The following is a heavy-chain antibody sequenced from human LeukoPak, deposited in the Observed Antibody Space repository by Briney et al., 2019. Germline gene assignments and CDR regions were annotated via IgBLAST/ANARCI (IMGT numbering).Heavy chain of an antibody. CDR2: IYTSGST. V-gene: IGHV4-61*02. J-gene: IGHJ6*03. CDR3: ARGQLELRGYYYYMDV. Sequence: SETLSLTCTVSGGSISSGSYYWSWIRQPAGKGLEWIGRIYTSGSTNYNPSLKSRVTISVDTSKNQFSLKLSSVTAADTAVYYCARGQLELRGYYYYMDVWGKGTTVTVSS. CDR1: GGSISSGSYY. D-gene: IGHD1-7*01.